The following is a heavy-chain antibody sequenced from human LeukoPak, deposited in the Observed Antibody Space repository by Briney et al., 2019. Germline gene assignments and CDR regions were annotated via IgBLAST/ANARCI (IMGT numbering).Heavy chain of an antibody. CDR2: INAHNGDT. CDR1: GYTFSSYG. CDR3: ARERRLRFDY. V-gene: IGHV1-18*01. D-gene: IGHD5-12*01. J-gene: IGHJ4*02. Sequence: ASVKVSCKASGYTFSSYGISWVRQAPGQGLEWMGWINAHNGDTNYAQKLQGRVTMTTDTSTSTAYMELRSLRSDDTAVYYCARERRLRFDYWGQGTLVTVSS.